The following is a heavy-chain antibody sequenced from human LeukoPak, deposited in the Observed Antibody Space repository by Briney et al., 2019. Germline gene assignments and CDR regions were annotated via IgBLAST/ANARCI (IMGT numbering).Heavy chain of an antibody. CDR1: GGSISSYY. CDR2: IYYSGST. CDR3: ARVNKRTYYYGSGSYWFDY. Sequence: KPSETLSLTCTVSGGSISSYYWSWIRQPPGKGLEWLGYIYYSGSTNYNPSLKSRVNISVDTSKNQFSLKLSSVTAADTAVYYCARVNKRTYYYGSGSYWFDYWGQGTLVTVSS. J-gene: IGHJ4*02. V-gene: IGHV4-59*01. D-gene: IGHD3-10*01.